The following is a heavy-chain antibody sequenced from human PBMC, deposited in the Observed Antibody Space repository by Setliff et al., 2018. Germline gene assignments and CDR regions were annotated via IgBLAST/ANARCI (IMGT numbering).Heavy chain of an antibody. CDR3: ARGRNVASRLLDS. J-gene: IGHJ4*02. CDR2: ITHTGTTGST. D-gene: IGHD6-6*01. Sequence: SETLSLTCAASGGTFTYYYWTRIRQSPAKGLEWIGEITHTGTTGSTKYNPSLKSRVTMSIDTSKNQFSLMVTSVTAADTAVYYCARGRNVASRLLDSWGQGTLVTV. CDR1: GGTFTYYY. V-gene: IGHV4-34*01.